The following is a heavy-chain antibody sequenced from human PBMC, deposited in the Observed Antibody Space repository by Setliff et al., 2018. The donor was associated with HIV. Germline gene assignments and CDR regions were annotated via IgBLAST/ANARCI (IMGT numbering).Heavy chain of an antibody. Sequence: GESLKISCKTSGYDFATYWIGWVRQMPVKGLEWMGVLYPSDSDAIYSPTFQGRVTISADKATNTAYLQWASLKSSDTAIYYCVRPLVIAFDTSDIWGQGTMVTVSS. D-gene: IGHD3-9*01. CDR2: LYPSDSDA. V-gene: IGHV5-51*01. CDR3: VRPLVIAFDTSDI. CDR1: GYDFATYW. J-gene: IGHJ3*02.